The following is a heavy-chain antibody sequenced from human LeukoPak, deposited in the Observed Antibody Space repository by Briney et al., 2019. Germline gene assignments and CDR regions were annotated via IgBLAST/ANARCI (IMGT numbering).Heavy chain of an antibody. V-gene: IGHV1-8*03. J-gene: IGHJ4*02. CDR2: MNPNSVNT. CDR3: ARGVVRGGWYHLFDY. D-gene: IGHD6-19*01. CDR1: GYTFTSYD. Sequence: ASVKVSCKASGYTFTSYDINWVRQATGQGLEWMGWMNPNSVNTGYAQKFQGRGTITRNTSISTAYMELSSLRSEDTAVYYCARGVVRGGWYHLFDYWGQGTLVTVSS.